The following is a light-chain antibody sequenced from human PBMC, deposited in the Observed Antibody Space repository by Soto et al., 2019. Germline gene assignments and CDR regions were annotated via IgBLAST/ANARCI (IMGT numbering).Light chain of an antibody. J-gene: IGKJ5*01. Sequence: ILFTQSPATLSLSQGERATLSCRASQSVSTYLAWYQQRPGQAPRLLIYDASYRATAIPPRFSGSGSGTDFTLTISSLEPEDFAVYYCPQRSSWPPTITFGQGTRLDI. CDR2: DAS. CDR1: QSVSTY. V-gene: IGKV3-11*01. CDR3: PQRSSWPPTIT.